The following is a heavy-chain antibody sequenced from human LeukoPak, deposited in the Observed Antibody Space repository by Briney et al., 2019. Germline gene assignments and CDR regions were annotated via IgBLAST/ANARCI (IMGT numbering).Heavy chain of an antibody. J-gene: IGHJ4*02. D-gene: IGHD2-15*01. Sequence: SETLSLTCTVSGGSISSYYWSWIRQPPGKGLECIGYIYNSGSTNYNPSLKSRVSISVDTSKNQFSLKLSSVTAADTAVYYCAREVGYCSGGSCYSYFDYWGQGTLVTVSS. CDR3: AREVGYCSGGSCYSYFDY. CDR2: IYNSGST. CDR1: GGSISSYY. V-gene: IGHV4-4*08.